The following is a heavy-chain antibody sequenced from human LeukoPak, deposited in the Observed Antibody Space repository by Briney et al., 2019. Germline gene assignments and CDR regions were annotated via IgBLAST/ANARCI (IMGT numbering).Heavy chain of an antibody. Sequence: PSETLSLTCTVSGGSITSYYYTWIRQPPGKGLEWIGYIYYSGNTNYNPSLKSRVTMSLDMSKNQFSLRLTSVTAADTAVYYCAGEDSGTSIDYWGQGTLVTVSS. J-gene: IGHJ4*01. CDR1: GGSITSYY. V-gene: IGHV4-59*01. CDR2: IYYSGNT. CDR3: AGEDSGTSIDY. D-gene: IGHD1-26*01.